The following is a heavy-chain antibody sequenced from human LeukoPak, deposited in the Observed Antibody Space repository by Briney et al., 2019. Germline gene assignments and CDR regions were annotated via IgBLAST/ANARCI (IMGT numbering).Heavy chain of an antibody. Sequence: GASVKVSCKASGYTFTSYDTNWVRQATGQGLEWMGWMNPNSGNTGYAQKFQGRVTMTTDTSTSTAYMELRSLRSDDTAVYYCARDRFFFGGYYYDSSGYTPRPPFDYWGQGTLVTVSS. CDR2: MNPNSGNT. V-gene: IGHV1-8*01. D-gene: IGHD3-22*01. CDR1: GYTFTSYD. J-gene: IGHJ4*02. CDR3: ARDRFFFGGYYYDSSGYTPRPPFDY.